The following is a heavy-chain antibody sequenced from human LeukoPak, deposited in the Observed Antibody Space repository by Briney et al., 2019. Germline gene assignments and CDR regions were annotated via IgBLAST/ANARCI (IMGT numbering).Heavy chain of an antibody. Sequence: GESLKISCKGSGYSFTSYWIGWVRQMPGKGLEWMGIIYPGDSDTRYSPSFQGQVTISADESISTAYLQWSSLKASDTAMYYCGRLRDCRRTNCYTAGGGDYWGQGTLVTVSS. CDR3: GRLRDCRRTNCYTAGGGDY. CDR1: GYSFTSYW. V-gene: IGHV5-51*01. CDR2: IYPGDSDT. D-gene: IGHD2-2*01. J-gene: IGHJ4*02.